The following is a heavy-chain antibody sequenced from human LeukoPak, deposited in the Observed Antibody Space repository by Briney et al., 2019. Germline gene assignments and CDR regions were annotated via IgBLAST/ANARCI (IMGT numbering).Heavy chain of an antibody. CDR1: GGSISSYY. CDR2: IYYSGST. CDR3: ARHDYGDYTPD. Sequence: SETLSLTCTVSGGSISSYYWSWIRQPPGKGLEWIGYIYYSGSTNYNPSLKSRVTISVDKSKNQFSLKLSSVNAADTAVYYCARHDYGDYTPDWGQGTLVTVSS. V-gene: IGHV4-59*08. D-gene: IGHD4-17*01. J-gene: IGHJ4*02.